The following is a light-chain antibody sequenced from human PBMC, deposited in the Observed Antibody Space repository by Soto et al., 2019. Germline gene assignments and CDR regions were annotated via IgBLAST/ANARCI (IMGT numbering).Light chain of an antibody. CDR2: EVT. CDR1: SSDVGSFNY. J-gene: IGLJ1*01. Sequence: QSALTQPASVSGSPGQSITISCTATSSDVGSFNYVSWYQHHPGKAPKLMIYEVTSRPSGVSNRFSGSKSGNTASLTISGLQAEDEADYYCVSYATSTTLYVFGSGTKPTVL. CDR3: VSYATSTTLYV. V-gene: IGLV2-14*01.